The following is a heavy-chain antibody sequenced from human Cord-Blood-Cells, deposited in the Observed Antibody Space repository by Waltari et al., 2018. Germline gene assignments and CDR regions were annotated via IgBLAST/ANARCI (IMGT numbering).Heavy chain of an antibody. CDR3: ARTPYSSSWYNWFDP. CDR1: GGSFSGYY. J-gene: IGHJ5*02. V-gene: IGHV4-34*01. CDR2: INHSGST. D-gene: IGHD6-13*01. Sequence: QVQLQQWGAGLLKPSETLSLTCAVYGGSFSGYYWSWIRQPPGKGLEWIGEINHSGSTNYNPSLKSRVTISVDTSKNQFSLKLSSVTAADTAVYYCARTPYSSSWYNWFDPWGQGTLVTVSS.